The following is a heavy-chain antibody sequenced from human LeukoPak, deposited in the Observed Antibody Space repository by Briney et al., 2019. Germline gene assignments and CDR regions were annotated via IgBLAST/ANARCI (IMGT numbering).Heavy chain of an antibody. CDR2: ISGGGSTT. CDR1: GFTFSSYA. Sequence: GGSLRLSCAASGFTFSSYAMNWVRQAPGKGLEWVSAISGGGSTTYYAGSVKGRFTISRDNSKNTLFLQMNSLTAEDTAIYSCARPRLEYCSGGSCFDAFDIWGQGTMVTVSS. CDR3: ARPRLEYCSGGSCFDAFDI. D-gene: IGHD2-15*01. V-gene: IGHV3-23*01. J-gene: IGHJ3*02.